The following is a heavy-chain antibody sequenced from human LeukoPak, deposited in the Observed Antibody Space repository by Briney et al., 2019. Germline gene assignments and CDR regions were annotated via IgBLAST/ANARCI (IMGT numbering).Heavy chain of an antibody. CDR3: AKVDLHDYGDYFDY. D-gene: IGHD4-17*01. J-gene: IGHJ4*02. V-gene: IGHV3-30*02. Sequence: PGGSLRLSCAASGFTFSSCGMHWVRQAPGKGLEWVAFIRYDGSNKYYADSVKGRFTISRDNSKNTLYLQMNSLRAEDTAVYYCAKVDLHDYGDYFDYWGQGTLVTVSS. CDR1: GFTFSSCG. CDR2: IRYDGSNK.